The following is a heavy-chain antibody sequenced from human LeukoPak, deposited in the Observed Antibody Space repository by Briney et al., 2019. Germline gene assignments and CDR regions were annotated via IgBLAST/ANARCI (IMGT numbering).Heavy chain of an antibody. Sequence: QPGGSLRLSCAASGFTFSSYDMHWVRQATGKGLEWVSAIGTAGDTYYPGSVKGRFTISRENAKNSLYLQMNSLRAEDTAVYYCAGYYYDSSGYYYGAFDIWGQGTMVTVSS. CDR1: GFTFSSYD. J-gene: IGHJ3*02. CDR3: AGYYYDSSGYYYGAFDI. D-gene: IGHD3-22*01. V-gene: IGHV3-13*01. CDR2: IGTAGDT.